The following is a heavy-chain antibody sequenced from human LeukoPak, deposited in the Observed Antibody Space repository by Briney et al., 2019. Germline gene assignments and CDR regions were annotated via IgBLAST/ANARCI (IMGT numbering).Heavy chain of an antibody. Sequence: SSETLSLTCAVYGGSFSGYYWSWIRQPPGKGLEWIGEINHSGSTNYNPSLKSRVTLSVDTSKNQFSLKLSSVTAADTAVYYCAGQYTGYDAFDYWGQGTLVTVSS. CDR1: GGSFSGYY. CDR3: AGQYTGYDAFDY. CDR2: INHSGST. J-gene: IGHJ4*02. V-gene: IGHV4-34*01. D-gene: IGHD5-12*01.